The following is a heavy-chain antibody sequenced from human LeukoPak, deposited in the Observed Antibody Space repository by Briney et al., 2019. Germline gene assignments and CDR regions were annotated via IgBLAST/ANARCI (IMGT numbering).Heavy chain of an antibody. Sequence: PGGSLRLSCAASGFTFSSYSMNWVRQAPGKGLEWVSSISSSSSYIYYADSVKGRFTISRDNAKNSPYLQMNSLRAEDTAVYYCARERARRGEVSVDYWGQGTLVTVSS. CDR1: GFTFSSYS. CDR3: ARERARRGEVSVDY. D-gene: IGHD3-10*01. V-gene: IGHV3-21*01. J-gene: IGHJ4*02. CDR2: ISSSSSYI.